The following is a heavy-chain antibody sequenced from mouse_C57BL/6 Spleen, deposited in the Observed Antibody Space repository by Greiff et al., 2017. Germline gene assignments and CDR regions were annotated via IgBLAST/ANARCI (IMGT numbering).Heavy chain of an antibody. J-gene: IGHJ2*01. V-gene: IGHV1-47*01. CDR3: ARGDYYGSSFDY. CDR1: GYTFTTYP. CDR2: FHPYNDDT. D-gene: IGHD1-1*01. Sequence: QVQLKHSGAELVKPGASVKMSCKASGYTFTTYPIEWMKQNHGKSLEWIGNFHPYNDDTKYNEKFKGKATLTVEKSSSTVYLELSRLTSDDSAVYYCARGDYYGSSFDYWGQGTTLTVSS.